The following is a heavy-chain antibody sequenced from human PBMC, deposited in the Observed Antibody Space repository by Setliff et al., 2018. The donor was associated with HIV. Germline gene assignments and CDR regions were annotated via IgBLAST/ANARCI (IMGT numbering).Heavy chain of an antibody. J-gene: IGHJ4*02. D-gene: IGHD5-12*01. CDR1: GGIFNTYG. CDR3: ARGPLYGYDRGYFDY. Sequence: ASVKVSCKASGGIFNTYGMNWVRQAPGQGLEWTGGIIPIARAPNYAQKFQDRVTITADESTTTVYMEVRSLKSEDTALYYCARGPLYGYDRGYFDYWGQGTLVTVS. V-gene: IGHV1-69*13. CDR2: IIPIARAP.